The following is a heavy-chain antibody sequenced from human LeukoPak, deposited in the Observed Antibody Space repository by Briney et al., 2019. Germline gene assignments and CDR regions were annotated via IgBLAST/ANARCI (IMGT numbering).Heavy chain of an antibody. J-gene: IGHJ5*02. CDR3: AGGDMMPSGVIRQIDP. Sequence: SETLSLICTVPGGSISTYYWMWIRQPPGKGLEWIGCTHYSGSTNYNPSLKSRVTMSVDTSKNLFSLKLSSVTAADTAVYYCAGGDMMPSGVIRQIDPWGQGTLVTVSS. CDR2: THYSGST. D-gene: IGHD3-16*02. CDR1: GGSISTYY. V-gene: IGHV4-59*01.